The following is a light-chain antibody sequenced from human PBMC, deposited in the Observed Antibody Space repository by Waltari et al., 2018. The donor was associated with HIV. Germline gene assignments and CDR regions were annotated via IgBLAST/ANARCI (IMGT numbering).Light chain of an antibody. CDR1: SLRSSY. Sequence: SSELTQDPAVSVALGQTVRIKCQGDSLRSSYASWYQQKPGQAPVLVIYGKNNRPSGIPDRFSASISGNTASLTITGAQAEDEADYYCNSRDSSGTHVVFGGGTKLTVL. CDR3: NSRDSSGTHVV. V-gene: IGLV3-19*01. J-gene: IGLJ2*01. CDR2: GKN.